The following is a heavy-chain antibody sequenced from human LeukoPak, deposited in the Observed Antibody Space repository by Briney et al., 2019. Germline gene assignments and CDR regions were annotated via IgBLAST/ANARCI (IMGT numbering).Heavy chain of an antibody. CDR3: TVDIV. D-gene: IGHD2-15*01. V-gene: IGHV3-15*01. CDR2: ISGEPDGDPE. J-gene: IGHJ4*02. Sequence: GGSLRLSCAASGFTLKNVGINWVRQGPGKGLEWIGHISGEPDGDPEEYAAPVKGRFIISRADGEDTVYVQLTNLKIEDTAFYDCTVDIVWGQGTLVTVSS. CDR1: GFTLKNVG.